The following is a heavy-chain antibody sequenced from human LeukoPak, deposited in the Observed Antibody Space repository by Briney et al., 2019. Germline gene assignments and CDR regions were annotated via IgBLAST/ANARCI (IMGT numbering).Heavy chain of an antibody. J-gene: IGHJ6*04. CDR2: IIPIFGTA. V-gene: IGHV1-69*13. D-gene: IGHD3-9*01. CDR3: ARLLRYFDWAYGMDV. CDR1: GGTFSSYA. Sequence: GASVKVSCKASGGTFSSYAISGVRQAPGQGLEWMGGIIPIFGTANYAQKFQGRVTITADESTSTAYMELSSLRSEDTAVYYCARLLRYFDWAYGMDVGGKGPTVTVSS.